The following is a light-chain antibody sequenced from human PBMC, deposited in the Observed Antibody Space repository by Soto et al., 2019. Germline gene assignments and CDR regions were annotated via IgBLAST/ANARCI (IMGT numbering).Light chain of an antibody. CDR2: DAA. Sequence: DIQMTQSPSSLSSSVGDRVTITCQASQDISNYLNWYQQKPVKAPKLLIYDAANLETGVPSRFSGRVSGTDFTFTISSLQPEDIATYYCQQYDNFLITFGQGTRLEIK. CDR3: QQYDNFLIT. CDR1: QDISNY. V-gene: IGKV1-33*01. J-gene: IGKJ5*01.